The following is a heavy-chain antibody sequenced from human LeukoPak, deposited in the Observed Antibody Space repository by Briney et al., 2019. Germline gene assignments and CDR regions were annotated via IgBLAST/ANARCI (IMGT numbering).Heavy chain of an antibody. CDR3: ARDLRSYAMAI. J-gene: IGHJ6*02. CDR2: IYSGGTT. V-gene: IGHV3-53*01. D-gene: IGHD3-10*01. CDR1: GLTVSSNY. Sequence: GGSLRLSCAASGLTVSSNYLTWVRQAPGKGLEWVSSIYSGGTTHYADSVKGRFTISRDHSKSTVYLQMNCLRAEDTAVYYCARDLRSYAMAIWGQGITVTVSS.